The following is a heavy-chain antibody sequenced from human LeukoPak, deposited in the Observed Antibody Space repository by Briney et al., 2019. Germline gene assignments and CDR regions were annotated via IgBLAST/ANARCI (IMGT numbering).Heavy chain of an antibody. J-gene: IGHJ4*02. Sequence: ASVKVSCKASGYTFTSYGISWVRQAPGQGLEWMGWISAYNGNTNYAQKLQGRVTMTRDMSTSTVYMELSSLRSEDTAVYYCARGGSGRWEFDYWGQGTLVTVSS. CDR3: ARGGSGRWEFDY. D-gene: IGHD6-19*01. V-gene: IGHV1-18*01. CDR2: ISAYNGNT. CDR1: GYTFTSYG.